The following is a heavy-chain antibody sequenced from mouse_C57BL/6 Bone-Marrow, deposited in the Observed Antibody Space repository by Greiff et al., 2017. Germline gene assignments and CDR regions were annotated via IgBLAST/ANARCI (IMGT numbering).Heavy chain of an antibody. V-gene: IGHV1-63*01. J-gene: IGHJ4*01. CDR1: GYTFTNYW. Sequence: VKLVESGAELVRPGTSVKMSCKASGYTFTNYWIGWAKQRPGHGLEWIGDIYPGSGYTNYNEKFKGKATLTADKSSSTAYMQFSSLTSEDSAIYYCARSGTRYYYAMDYWGQGTSVTVTA. CDR3: ARSGTRYYYAMDY. D-gene: IGHD4-1*01. CDR2: IYPGSGYT.